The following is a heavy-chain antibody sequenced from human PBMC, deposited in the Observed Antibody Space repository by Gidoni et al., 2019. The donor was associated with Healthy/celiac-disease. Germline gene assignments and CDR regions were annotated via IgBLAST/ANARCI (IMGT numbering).Heavy chain of an antibody. Sequence: QVQLVQSGAEVKKPGSSVKVSCKASGGTFSSYAISWVRQAPGQGLEWMGGIIPIFGTANYAQKFQGRVTITADESTSTAYMELSSLRSEDTAVYYCARELYYGSGTHTYYFDYWGQGTLVTVSS. CDR1: GGTFSSYA. CDR3: ARELYYGSGTHTYYFDY. V-gene: IGHV1-69*01. D-gene: IGHD3-10*01. J-gene: IGHJ4*02. CDR2: IIPIFGTA.